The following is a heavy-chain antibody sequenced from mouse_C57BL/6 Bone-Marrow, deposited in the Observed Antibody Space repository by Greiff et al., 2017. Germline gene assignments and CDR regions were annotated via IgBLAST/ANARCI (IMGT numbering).Heavy chain of an antibody. Sequence: VEPGASVKMSCKASGYTFTDYYMNWVKQSHGKSLEWIGVINPYNGGTSYNQKFKGKATLTVDKSSSTAYMELNSLTSEDSAVYYCARLLLRVDYWGQGTTLTVSS. J-gene: IGHJ2*01. CDR1: GYTFTDYY. CDR2: INPYNGGT. V-gene: IGHV1-19*01. D-gene: IGHD1-1*01. CDR3: ARLLLRVDY.